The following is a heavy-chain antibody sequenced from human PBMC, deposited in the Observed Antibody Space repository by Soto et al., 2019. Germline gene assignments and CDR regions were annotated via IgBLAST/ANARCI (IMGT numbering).Heavy chain of an antibody. D-gene: IGHD4-17*01. CDR3: ARVSGDYGDYHHFDY. CDR2: IYRSGST. Sequence: SETLSLTCAVSGYSISSGYYWGWIRQPPGKGLEWIGSIYRSGSTYYNPSLASRVTISVDTSKNQFSLKLSSVTAADTAVYYCARVSGDYGDYHHFDYWGQGTLVTVSS. J-gene: IGHJ4*02. V-gene: IGHV4-38-2*01. CDR1: GYSISSGYY.